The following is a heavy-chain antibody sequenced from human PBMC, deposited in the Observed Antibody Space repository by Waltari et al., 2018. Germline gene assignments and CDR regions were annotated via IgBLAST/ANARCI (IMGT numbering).Heavy chain of an antibody. V-gene: IGHV3-48*03. D-gene: IGHD3-16*01. CDR1: GFNFIAYE. CDR3: ATGGNGYAYYFQY. J-gene: IGHJ4*02. CDR2: ISSSSSTI. Sequence: EVHLVESGGGLIQPGGSVRLSCAASGFNFIAYEMNWVRQAPGKGLAWVSYISSSSSTIYYSDSVKGRFTVSRDNAKNSLYLQMNSLRGEDTGVYYCATGGNGYAYYFQYWGQGTLLTVSS.